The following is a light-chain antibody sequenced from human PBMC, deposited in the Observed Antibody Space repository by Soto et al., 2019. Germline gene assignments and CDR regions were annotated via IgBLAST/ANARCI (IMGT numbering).Light chain of an antibody. CDR1: QSVTGR. Sequence: EIVMTQSPATLSVSPGERATLSCRASQSVTGRLAWYQQKRGQAPRLLIYGTSTRATGIPARFSGSGPGTEFTLTIGSLQSEDFAVYYCQQYDNWPLTFGGGTKVDIK. CDR3: QQYDNWPLT. J-gene: IGKJ4*01. CDR2: GTS. V-gene: IGKV3-15*01.